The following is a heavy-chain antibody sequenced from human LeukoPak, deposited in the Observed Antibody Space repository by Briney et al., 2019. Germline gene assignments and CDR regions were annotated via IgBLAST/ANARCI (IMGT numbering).Heavy chain of an antibody. V-gene: IGHV3-74*01. D-gene: IGHD6-25*01. J-gene: IGHJ3*02. CDR3: ARVGARLGAFDI. CDR2: IKSDGSST. CDR1: GFTLSNYW. Sequence: GGSLRLSCAASGFTLSNYWIHWVRQAPGKGLVWVSRIKSDGSSTSYADSVKGRFTISRDNAKNTLYLQMNSLRAEDTAVYYCARVGARLGAFDIWGQGTMVTVSS.